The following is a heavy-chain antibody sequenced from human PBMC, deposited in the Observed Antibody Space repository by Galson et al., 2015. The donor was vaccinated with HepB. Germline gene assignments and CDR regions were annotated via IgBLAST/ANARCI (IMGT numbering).Heavy chain of an antibody. J-gene: IGHJ4*02. CDR2: MSSSSSYI. CDR1: GFTFSSYS. D-gene: IGHD6-13*01. Sequence: SLRLSCAASGFTFSSYSMNWVRQAPGKGLEWVSSMSSSSSYIYYADSVKGRFTISRDNAKNSLYLQMNSLRAEDTAVYYCARELSSSWYYFDYCGQGTLVTVSS. CDR3: ARELSSSWYYFDY. V-gene: IGHV3-21*01.